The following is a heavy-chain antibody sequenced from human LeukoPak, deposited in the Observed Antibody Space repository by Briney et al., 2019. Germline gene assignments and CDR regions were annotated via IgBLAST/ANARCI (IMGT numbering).Heavy chain of an antibody. V-gene: IGHV3-23*01. CDR2: ISGSGGST. D-gene: IGHD3-10*01. J-gene: IGHJ4*02. CDR3: AKVRWFGECFDY. CDR1: GFTFSSYA. Sequence: GGSLRLSCAASGFTFSSYAMSGVRRAPGKGLEWVSAISGSGGSTYYADSVKGRFTISRDNSKNTLYLQMNSLRAEDTAVYYCAKVRWFGECFDYWGQGTLVTVSS.